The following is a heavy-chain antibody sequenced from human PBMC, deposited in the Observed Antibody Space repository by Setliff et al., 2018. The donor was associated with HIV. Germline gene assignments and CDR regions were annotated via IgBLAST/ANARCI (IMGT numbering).Heavy chain of an antibody. CDR2: IKQDGTEK. J-gene: IGHJ4*02. V-gene: IGHV3-7*01. D-gene: IGHD1-7*01. CDR3: AREGITGTTLHPY. Sequence: PGGSLRLSCAASGLAFSGHQMSWVRQAPGKGLEWVAKIKQDGTEKVYVDSVKGRFTISRDNAKNSLYLQMNTLRAEDTAVYYCAREGITGTTLHPYWGQGTLVTVSS. CDR1: GLAFSGHQ.